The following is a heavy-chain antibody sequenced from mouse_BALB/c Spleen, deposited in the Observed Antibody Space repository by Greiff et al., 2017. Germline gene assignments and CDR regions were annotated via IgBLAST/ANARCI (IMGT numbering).Heavy chain of an antibody. Sequence: EVQLQQSGPELVKPGASVKMSCKASGYTFTSYVMHWVKQKPGQGLEWIGYINPYNDGTKYNEKFKGKATLTSDKSSSTAYMELSSLTSEDSAVYYCARGGYDGYYPYAMDYWGQGTSVTVSS. V-gene: IGHV1-14*01. D-gene: IGHD2-3*01. CDR3: ARGGYDGYYPYAMDY. CDR1: GYTFTSYV. J-gene: IGHJ4*01. CDR2: INPYNDGT.